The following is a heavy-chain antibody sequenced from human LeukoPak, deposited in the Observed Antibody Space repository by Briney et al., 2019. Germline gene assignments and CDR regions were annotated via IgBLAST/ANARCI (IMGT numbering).Heavy chain of an antibody. V-gene: IGHV3-7*01. D-gene: IGHD2-15*01. CDR1: GFTFSSYW. J-gene: IGHJ5*02. CDR2: IKQDGSEE. CDR3: ARDKYCSNSYCPASWFDP. Sequence: GGSLRLSCAASGFTFSSYWMSWVRQAPGKGLEWVANIKQDGSEEYYVDSVKGRFTISRDNAKNSLCLQMNSLRAEDTAVYYCARDKYCSNSYCPASWFDPWGQGTLVTVSS.